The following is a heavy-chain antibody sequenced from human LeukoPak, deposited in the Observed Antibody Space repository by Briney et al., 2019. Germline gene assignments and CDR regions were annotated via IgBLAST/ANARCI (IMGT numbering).Heavy chain of an antibody. CDR2: IYYSGST. D-gene: IGHD6-13*01. Sequence: SETLSLTCTVSGGSISSSDYYWGWIRQPPGRGLEWIGTIYYSGSTSYNPSLKSRVTISVDTSKNQFSLNLSYVTAADTAVYYCARRGIAAAGYDYWGQGTLVTVSS. CDR1: GGSISSSDYY. J-gene: IGHJ4*02. CDR3: ARRGIAAAGYDY. V-gene: IGHV4-39*01.